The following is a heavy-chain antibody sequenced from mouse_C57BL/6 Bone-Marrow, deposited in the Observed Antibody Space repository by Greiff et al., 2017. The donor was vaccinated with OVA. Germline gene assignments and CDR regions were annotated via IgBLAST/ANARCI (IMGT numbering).Heavy chain of an antibody. D-gene: IGHD2-1*01. CDR1: GFNIKDDY. J-gene: IGHJ2*01. CDR3: RIYYGYFDY. CDR2: IDPENGDT. Sequence: EVQLQQSGAELVRPGASVKLSCTASGFNIKDDYMHWVKQRPEQGLEWIGWIDPENGDTEYASKFQGKATITADTSSNTAYLQLSSLTSEDTAVYYCRIYYGYFDYWGKGTTLTVSS. V-gene: IGHV14-4*01.